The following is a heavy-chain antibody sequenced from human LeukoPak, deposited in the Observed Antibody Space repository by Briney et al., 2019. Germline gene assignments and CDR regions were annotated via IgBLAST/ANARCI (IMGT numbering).Heavy chain of an antibody. CDR1: GFTFSDYN. V-gene: IGHV3-21*01. CDR3: ARWPYSSSYYFDY. Sequence: AGGSLRLSCAASGFTFSDYNMNWVRQSPEKGLEWVSSITSGTTYIYYADSVRGRFTLSRDDAKNSLYLQMNSLRAEDTAVYYCARWPYSSSYYFDYWGQGTLVTVSS. D-gene: IGHD6-6*01. J-gene: IGHJ4*02. CDR2: ITSGTTYI.